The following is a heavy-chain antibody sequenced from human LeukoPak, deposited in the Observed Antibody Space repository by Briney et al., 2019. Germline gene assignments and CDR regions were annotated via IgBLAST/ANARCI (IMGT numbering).Heavy chain of an antibody. CDR3: ARDRSGSQYYIDV. V-gene: IGHV3-74*01. J-gene: IGHJ6*03. D-gene: IGHD1-26*01. Sequence: PGRSLRLSCVGSGFRFGSDWMHWVRQAPGKGLEWVSRITSDGSTTSYADSVKGRFTISRDNARNTLYLQMNSLRAEDTAVYYCARDRSGSQYYIDVWGKGATVTVSS. CDR1: GFRFGSDW. CDR2: ITSDGSTT.